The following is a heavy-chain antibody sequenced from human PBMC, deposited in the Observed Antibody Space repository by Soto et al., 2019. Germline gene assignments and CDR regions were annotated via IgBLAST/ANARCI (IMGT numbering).Heavy chain of an antibody. CDR2: INHSGST. D-gene: IGHD3-22*01. V-gene: IGHV4-34*01. Sequence: QVQLQQWGAGLLKPSETLSLTCAVHGGSFSDHYWSWIRQSPGKGLEWSGEINHSGSTNYSPSLKSRVTMSVDTSKNQFSLKLTSVTAADTAVYYCARVHSGSDAFDIWGQGTMVTVSS. CDR3: ARVHSGSDAFDI. J-gene: IGHJ3*02. CDR1: GGSFSDHY.